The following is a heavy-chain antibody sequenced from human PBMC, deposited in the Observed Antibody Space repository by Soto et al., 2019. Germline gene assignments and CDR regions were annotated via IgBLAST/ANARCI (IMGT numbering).Heavy chain of an antibody. J-gene: IGHJ6*02. CDR2: IWYDGSNK. D-gene: IGHD1-26*01. CDR1: GFTFSSYG. CDR3: ARDPYSWSYSRNYGMDV. V-gene: IGHV3-33*01. Sequence: GGSLRLSCAASGFTFSSYGMHWVRQAPGKGLEWVAVIWYDGSNKYYADSVKGRFTISRDNSKNTLYLQMNSLRAEDTAVYYCARDPYSWSYSRNYGMDVWGQGTTVTVSS.